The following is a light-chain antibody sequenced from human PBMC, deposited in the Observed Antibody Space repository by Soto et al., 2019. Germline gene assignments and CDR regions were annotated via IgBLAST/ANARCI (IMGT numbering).Light chain of an antibody. CDR3: CSYAGSTTGVV. CDR2: EGS. V-gene: IGLV2-23*01. CDR1: SSDVGSYNL. J-gene: IGLJ2*01. Sequence: QSALTQPASVSGSPGQSITISCTGTSSDVGSYNLVSWCQQHPGKAPKLIIYEGSKRPSGVSNRFSGSKSGNTASLTISGLQAEDEAAYYCCSYAGSTTGVVFGGGTKVTVL.